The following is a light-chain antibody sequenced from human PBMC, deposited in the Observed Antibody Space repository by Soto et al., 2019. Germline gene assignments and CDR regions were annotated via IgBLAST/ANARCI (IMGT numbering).Light chain of an antibody. Sequence: DIQMTQSPSSLSASVGDRVTIACRTSQAIGVYLAWYQQKPGRVPKLLIYDASFLESGVPSRFSGGGSGTDFTLTISSLQPEDVATYYCQKYDSVPWAFGQGNEVEI. J-gene: IGKJ1*01. CDR2: DAS. CDR1: QAIGVY. V-gene: IGKV1-27*01. CDR3: QKYDSVPWA.